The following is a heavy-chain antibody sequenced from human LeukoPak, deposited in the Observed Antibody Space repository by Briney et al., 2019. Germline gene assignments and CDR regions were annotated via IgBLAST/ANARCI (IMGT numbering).Heavy chain of an antibody. D-gene: IGHD2-2*01. V-gene: IGHV3-66*02. Sequence: GGSLRLSCAASGFTVSSNYMSWVRQAPGKGLEWVSVIYSGGSTYYADSVKGRFTISRDNSKNTLYLQMNSLRAGDTAVYYCARSVPAATQFDYWGQGTLVTVSS. CDR1: GFTVSSNY. CDR3: ARSVPAATQFDY. CDR2: IYSGGST. J-gene: IGHJ4*02.